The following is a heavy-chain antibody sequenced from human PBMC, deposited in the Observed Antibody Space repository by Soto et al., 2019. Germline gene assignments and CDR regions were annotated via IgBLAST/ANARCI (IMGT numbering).Heavy chain of an antibody. Sequence: PETLSLTCTVSGGSISGSSYYWGWIRQPPGKGLEWIGSIYYSGSTYYNPSLKSRVTISVDTSKNQFSLKLSSVTAPDTAVYYCARXGAAAGLHHSPYYGMYVWGQGTTVSVS. CDR2: IYYSGST. CDR3: ARXGAAAGLHHSPYYGMYV. CDR1: GGSISGSSYY. J-gene: IGHJ6*01. D-gene: IGHD6-13*01. V-gene: IGHV4-39*01.